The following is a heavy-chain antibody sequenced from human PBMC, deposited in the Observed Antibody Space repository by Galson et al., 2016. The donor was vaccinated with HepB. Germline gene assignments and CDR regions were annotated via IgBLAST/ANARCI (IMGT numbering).Heavy chain of an antibody. CDR1: GFTFSSYW. CDR3: ARTRGTGLFDS. Sequence: SLRLSCAASGFTFSSYWMHWVRQAPGKGLVWVSRINSDGSSTNYAGSVKGRFTISRDNAKNTLYLQMNSLRAEDTAVYYCARTRGTGLFDSWGQGTLVTVSS. J-gene: IGHJ4*02. V-gene: IGHV3-74*01. D-gene: IGHD1-1*01. CDR2: INSDGSST.